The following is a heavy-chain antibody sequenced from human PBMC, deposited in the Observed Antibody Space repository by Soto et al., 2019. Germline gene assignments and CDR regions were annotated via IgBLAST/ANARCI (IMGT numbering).Heavy chain of an antibody. J-gene: IGHJ4*02. V-gene: IGHV3-74*01. Sequence: EVQXVESGGGLVQPGGSLRLSCAASGFTFSSYWMHWVRQAPGKGLVWVSRINSDGSSTSYADSVKGRXXXSXDNXXXXXXXXXXXXXXXXXXXXXCXRTXLVVAAATREDYWGQGTLVTVSS. CDR1: GFTFSSYW. D-gene: IGHD2-15*01. CDR3: XRTXLVVAAATREDY. CDR2: INSDGSST.